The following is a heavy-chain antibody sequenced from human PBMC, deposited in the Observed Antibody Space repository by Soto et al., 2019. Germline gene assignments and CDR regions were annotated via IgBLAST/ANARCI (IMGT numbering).Heavy chain of an antibody. J-gene: IGHJ4*02. CDR2: VSSNGGST. CDR1: GFXFSDYA. CDR3: VKGGTYSSSYNFDY. D-gene: IGHD6-6*01. V-gene: IGHV3-64D*08. Sequence: PGGSLXLSCSASGFXFSDYATHWVRQAPGKGLEYVSGVSSNGGSTYYADSVKGRFTISRDNSKSTLYLQMSSLRPEDTAVYYCVKGGTYSSSYNFDYWGRGTLVTVSS.